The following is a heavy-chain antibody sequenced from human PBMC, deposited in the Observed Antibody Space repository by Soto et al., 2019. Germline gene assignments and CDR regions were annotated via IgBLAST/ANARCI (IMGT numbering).Heavy chain of an antibody. CDR1: GYSFTSYW. CDR3: ATRRDYGDELPAVGAFDI. Sequence: GESLKISCKGSGYSFTSYWIGWVRQMPGKGLEWMGIIYPGDSDTRYSPSFQGQVTISADKSISTAYLQWSSLKASDTAMYYCATRRDYGDELPAVGAFDIWGQGTMVTVSS. J-gene: IGHJ3*02. D-gene: IGHD4-17*01. V-gene: IGHV5-51*01. CDR2: IYPGDSDT.